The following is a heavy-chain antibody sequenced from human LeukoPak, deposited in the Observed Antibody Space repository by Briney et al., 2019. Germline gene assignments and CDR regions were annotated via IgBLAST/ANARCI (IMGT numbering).Heavy chain of an antibody. Sequence: GGSLRLSCAASGFIFTNYGMHWVRQAPGKGLEWVSYISSTSSTIYYADSVKGRFTISRDNAKNSLYLQMNSLRAEDTAVYYCARAHPGDYSDFQFDYWGQGTLVTVSS. J-gene: IGHJ4*02. CDR2: ISSTSSTI. D-gene: IGHD4-11*01. CDR1: GFIFTNYG. CDR3: ARAHPGDYSDFQFDY. V-gene: IGHV3-48*01.